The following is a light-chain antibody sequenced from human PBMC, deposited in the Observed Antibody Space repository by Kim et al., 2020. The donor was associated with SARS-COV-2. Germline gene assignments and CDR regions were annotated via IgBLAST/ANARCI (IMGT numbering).Light chain of an antibody. J-gene: IGKJ5*01. CDR2: DAS. CDR3: QQYDSLPIT. V-gene: IGKV1-33*01. CDR1: QDIYNS. Sequence: ASVGDRVTITCQASQDIYNSLSWYQQRPGTAPKMLICDASNLQSGVPSRFSGSGSGTDFSFTISSLQPEDIGTYYCQQYDSLPITFGPGTRLEIK.